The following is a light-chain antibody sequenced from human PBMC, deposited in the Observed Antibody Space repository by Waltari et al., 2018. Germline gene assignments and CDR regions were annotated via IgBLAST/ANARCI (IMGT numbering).Light chain of an antibody. CDR3: SSYTFTSTPVV. CDR1: SSDVGGYHF. V-gene: IGLV2-14*01. J-gene: IGLJ2*01. Sequence: QSALTQPASVSGSPGQSITISCTGTSSDVGGYHFVSWYQQHPGKAPKRMIYEVSNRPSGLSNRFSGSKSGNTASLTISGLQAEDEADYYCSSYTFTSTPVVFGGGTKVTVL. CDR2: EVS.